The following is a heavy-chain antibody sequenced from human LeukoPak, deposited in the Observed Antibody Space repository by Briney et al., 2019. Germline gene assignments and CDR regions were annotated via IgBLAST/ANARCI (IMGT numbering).Heavy chain of an antibody. D-gene: IGHD1-26*01. CDR3: AKETLWDPEDSGSYRHYFDY. CDR1: GFTFSSYG. J-gene: IGHJ4*02. V-gene: IGHV3-30*18. Sequence: PGRSLRLSCAASGFTFSSYGMHWVRQAPGKGLEWVAVISYDGSNKYYADSVKGRFTISRDNSKNTLYLQMNSLRADDTAVYYCAKETLWDPEDSGSYRHYFDYWGQGTLVTVSS. CDR2: ISYDGSNK.